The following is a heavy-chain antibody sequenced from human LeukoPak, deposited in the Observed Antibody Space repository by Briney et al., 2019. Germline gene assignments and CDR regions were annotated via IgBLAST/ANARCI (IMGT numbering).Heavy chain of an antibody. V-gene: IGHV3-15*01. CDR3: TTAALLGIAVAEYWFDP. D-gene: IGHD6-19*01. CDR2: IKAKAHGGTI. J-gene: IGHJ5*02. Sequence: GGSLRLSCAASGFTFINAWMAWVRQAPGKGLEWVGRIKAKAHGGTIEYAAPVKGRFTISRDDSKNTLYLQMNSLKTEDTAVYYCTTAALLGIAVAEYWFDPWGQGTLVTVSS. CDR1: GFTFINAW.